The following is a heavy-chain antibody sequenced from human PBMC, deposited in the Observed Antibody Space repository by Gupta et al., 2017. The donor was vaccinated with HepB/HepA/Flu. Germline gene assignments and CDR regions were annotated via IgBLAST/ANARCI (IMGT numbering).Heavy chain of an antibody. CDR1: GFPFSGST. Sequence: EVQLVESGGGLVQPGGSLKLSCAASGFPFSGSTMHWVRQASGKGLEWVGRIRSKRNSYATEYGASVKGRFTISRDDSKNTAYLQMNSLRTEDTAVYYCTMNWGFKPHSFYYWGQGTLVSVSS. J-gene: IGHJ4*02. CDR3: TMNWGFKPHSFYY. D-gene: IGHD7-27*01. V-gene: IGHV3-73*02. CDR2: IRSKRNSYAT.